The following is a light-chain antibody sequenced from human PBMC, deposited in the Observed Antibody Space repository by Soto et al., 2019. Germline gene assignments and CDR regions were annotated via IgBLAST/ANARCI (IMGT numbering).Light chain of an antibody. J-gene: IGKJ4*01. CDR2: GAS. Sequence: EIVLTQSPGTLSLSPGDRATLSCRASQSIASNYLAWYQQNPVQAPRLHIYGASPRATGIPDRFSGSGFGTDFTLTISRLEPEDFAVYYCQQYGTSAPFTFGGGTKVEIK. V-gene: IGKV3-20*01. CDR3: QQYGTSAPFT. CDR1: QSIASNY.